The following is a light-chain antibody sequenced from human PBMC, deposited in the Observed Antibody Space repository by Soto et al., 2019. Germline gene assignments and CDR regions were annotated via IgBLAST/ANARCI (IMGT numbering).Light chain of an antibody. Sequence: QSALTQPASVSGSPGQSITISCTGTSSDVGAYNYVSWYQQRPGKAPKLIIYDVTDRPSGVSDRFSGSKSGNTASLTISGLQAEDEADYYCSSYTSSSTPLVFGGGTQLTVL. CDR3: SSYTSSSTPLV. CDR1: SSDVGAYNY. J-gene: IGLJ3*02. V-gene: IGLV2-14*01. CDR2: DVT.